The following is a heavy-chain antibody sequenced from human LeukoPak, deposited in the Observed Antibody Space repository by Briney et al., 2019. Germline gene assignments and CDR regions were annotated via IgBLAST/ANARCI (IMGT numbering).Heavy chain of an antibody. CDR2: IKSKAHGGTT. CDR3: TTGPPNCSGDCSTHY. V-gene: IGHV3-15*01. Sequence: AGGSLRLSCAASGFTFNNAWMCWVRQAPGKGLEWDGRIKSKAHGGTTDHAAPVKGRFTISRDDSKNTLYLQMNSLKIGDTAVYYCTTGPPNCSGDCSTHYWGQGTLVTVSS. J-gene: IGHJ4*02. CDR1: GFTFNNAW. D-gene: IGHD2-21*02.